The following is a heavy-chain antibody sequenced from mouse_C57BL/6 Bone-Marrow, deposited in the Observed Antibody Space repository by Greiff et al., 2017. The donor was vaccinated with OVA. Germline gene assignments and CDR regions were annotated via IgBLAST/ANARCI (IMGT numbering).Heavy chain of an antibody. D-gene: IGHD1-1*01. J-gene: IGHJ3*01. Sequence: QLQESGPGLVKPSQSLFLTCSITGFPITSGYYWIWIRQSPGKPLEWMGYITHSGETFYNPSLQSPISITRETSKNQFFLQLNSVTTEDTAMYYCAGDSFSYGCAYWGQGTLVTVSA. V-gene: IGHV12-3*01. CDR3: AGDSFSYGCAY. CDR1: GFPITSGYY. CDR2: ITHSGET.